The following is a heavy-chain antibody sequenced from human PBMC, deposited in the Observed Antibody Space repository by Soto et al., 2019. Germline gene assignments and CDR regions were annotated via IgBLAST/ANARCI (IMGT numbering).Heavy chain of an antibody. V-gene: IGHV1-18*01. CDR2: ISPDNGNT. CDR1: GYTFTIYG. J-gene: IGHJ6*02. CDR3: ARALGYSGYAGMDV. Sequence: QVQLVQSGGEVKKPGASVKVSCKASGYTFTIYGINWVRQAPGQGLEWMGWISPDNGNTNYAQKLQGRVTMTTDTSTSTAYMELRSPRSYDTAVYYCARALGYSGYAGMDVWGQGTTVTVSS. D-gene: IGHD5-12*01.